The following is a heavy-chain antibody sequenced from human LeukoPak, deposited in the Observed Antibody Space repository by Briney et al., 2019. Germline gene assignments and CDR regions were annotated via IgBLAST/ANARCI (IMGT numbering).Heavy chain of an antibody. V-gene: IGHV6-1*01. CDR3: ARETLPVAGPLDS. Sequence: SQTLSLTCAISGDSVSSNSAAWSWIRQSPSRGLEWLGRPYYRSEWYNDYAVSVKSRITINPDTSKNQFSLQLNSVTPEDTAVYYCARETLPVAGPLDSWGQGTLVTVS. CDR2: PYYRSEWYN. D-gene: IGHD6-19*01. J-gene: IGHJ4*02. CDR1: GDSVSSNSAA.